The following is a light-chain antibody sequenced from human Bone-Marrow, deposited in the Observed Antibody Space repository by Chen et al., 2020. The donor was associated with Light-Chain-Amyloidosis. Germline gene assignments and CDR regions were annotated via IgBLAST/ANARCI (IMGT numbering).Light chain of an antibody. Sequence: SDELPQPPSVSVSPGQTARIPCSGDDLPTKYAYWYQQKPGQAPVLVIHRDTERPSGISERFSGSSSGTTATLTISGVQAEDEADYHCQSADSSGTYEVIFGGGTKLTVL. J-gene: IGLJ2*01. CDR3: QSADSSGTYEVI. CDR1: DLPTKY. CDR2: RDT. V-gene: IGLV3-25*03.